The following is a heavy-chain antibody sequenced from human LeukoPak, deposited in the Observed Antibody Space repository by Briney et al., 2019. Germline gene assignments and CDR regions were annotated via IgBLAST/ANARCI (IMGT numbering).Heavy chain of an antibody. Sequence: GGSLRLSCAASGFSFSDSYMSWVRQAPGKGLEWISYINLSGNTVDYADSVKGRFTISRDNAKNSLYLEMNSLRAEDTAVYYCARGSSASRSWGQGTLVIVSS. CDR3: ARGSSASRS. CDR2: INLSGNTV. CDR1: GFSFSDSY. V-gene: IGHV3-11*01. J-gene: IGHJ1*01. D-gene: IGHD6-25*01.